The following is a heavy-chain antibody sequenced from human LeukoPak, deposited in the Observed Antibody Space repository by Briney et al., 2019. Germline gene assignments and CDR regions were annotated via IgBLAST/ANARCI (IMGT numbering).Heavy chain of an antibody. D-gene: IGHD4-17*01. Sequence: PGRSLRFSCAASGFTFSSYGMNWVRQAPGKGLEWVAVISYDGRKKYFVDSVKGRFTISRDNSKNTLYLQMNSLRGEDTAVYYCAKARDDYGDYPFDYWGQGILVTVSS. CDR2: ISYDGRKK. CDR3: AKARDDYGDYPFDY. V-gene: IGHV3-30*18. CDR1: GFTFSSYG. J-gene: IGHJ4*02.